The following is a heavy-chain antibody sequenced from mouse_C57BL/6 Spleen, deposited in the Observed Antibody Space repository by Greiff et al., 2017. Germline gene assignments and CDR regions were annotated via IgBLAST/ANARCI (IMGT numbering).Heavy chain of an antibody. CDR1: GFTFSSYG. CDR3: ARLDPPAWFAY. V-gene: IGHV5-6*01. CDR2: ISSGGSYT. Sequence: EVNVVESGGDLVKPGGSLKLSCAASGFTFSSYGMSWVRQTPDKRLEWVATISSGGSYTYYPDSVKGRFTISRDNAKNTLYLQMSSLKSEDTAMYYCARLDPPAWFAYWGQGTLVTVSA. J-gene: IGHJ3*01.